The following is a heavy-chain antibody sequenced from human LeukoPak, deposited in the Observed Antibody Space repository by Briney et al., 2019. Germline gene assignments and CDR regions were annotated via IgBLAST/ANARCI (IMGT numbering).Heavy chain of an antibody. CDR3: ARAPMVGPTRVDF. Sequence: GASVKVSCKASGYTFTIYGFSWVRRAPGQGLEWMGWISANNGHTNYAQKFQGRVTMTTDTSTSTAYMELRSLRSDDTAMYYCARAPMVGPTRVDFWGQGTLVTVSS. CDR2: ISANNGHT. CDR1: GYTFTIYG. J-gene: IGHJ4*02. V-gene: IGHV1-18*01. D-gene: IGHD1-26*01.